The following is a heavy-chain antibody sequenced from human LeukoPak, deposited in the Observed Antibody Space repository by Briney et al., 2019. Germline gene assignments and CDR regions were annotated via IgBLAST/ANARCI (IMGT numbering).Heavy chain of an antibody. D-gene: IGHD3-10*01. V-gene: IGHV1-3*03. J-gene: IGHJ6*03. CDR1: GYTFTNYA. Sequence: ASVKVSCKTSGYTFTNYAIHWVRQAPGQRFEWMGWINASNGHTKYSQEFQGRITITRDTSATTAYMELSNLRSEDMALYYCARGRGPPNTNRDFYYYYYMDVWGTGTTVTVSS. CDR2: INASNGHT. CDR3: ARGRGPPNTNRDFYYYYYMDV.